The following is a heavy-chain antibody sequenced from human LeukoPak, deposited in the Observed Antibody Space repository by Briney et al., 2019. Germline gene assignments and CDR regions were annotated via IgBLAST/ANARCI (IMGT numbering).Heavy chain of an antibody. CDR3: ARERIGYYDSSGYAFDI. D-gene: IGHD3-22*01. CDR2: INPNSGGT. CDR1: GGAFSSYA. V-gene: IGHV1-2*06. Sequence: APVKVSCKASGGAFSSYAISWVRQAPGQGLEWMGRINPNSGGTNYAQKFQGRVTMTRDTSISTAYMELSRLRSDDTAVYYCARERIGYYDSSGYAFDIWGQGTMVTVSS. J-gene: IGHJ3*02.